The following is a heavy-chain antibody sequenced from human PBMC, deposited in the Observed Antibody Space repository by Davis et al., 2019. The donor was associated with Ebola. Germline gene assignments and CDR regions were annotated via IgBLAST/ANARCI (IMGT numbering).Heavy chain of an antibody. Sequence: GESLKISCAASGFIFSGSAIHWVRQASGKGLEWLGRIRSKANNYATAYAASVKGRFTISRDDSKNTAYLQMHSLKTEDTAVYYCTRPAGENWFDPWGQGTLVTVSS. D-gene: IGHD3-10*01. CDR2: IRSKANNYAT. V-gene: IGHV3-73*01. J-gene: IGHJ5*02. CDR3: TRPAGENWFDP. CDR1: GFIFSGSA.